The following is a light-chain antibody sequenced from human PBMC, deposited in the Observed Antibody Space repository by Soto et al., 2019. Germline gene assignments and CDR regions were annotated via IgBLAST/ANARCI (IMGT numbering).Light chain of an antibody. Sequence: ETTLTQSPDTLSLSPGEGATLSCRASQIIGSAYLAWYQQKPGQAPRLLIFGASTRATGTPHRFSGSGSGTDSTLTISALESEDVGVYYCLHYGRSPSFGRGTKVEIK. J-gene: IGKJ1*01. CDR3: LHYGRSPS. V-gene: IGKV3-20*01. CDR1: QIIGSAY. CDR2: GAS.